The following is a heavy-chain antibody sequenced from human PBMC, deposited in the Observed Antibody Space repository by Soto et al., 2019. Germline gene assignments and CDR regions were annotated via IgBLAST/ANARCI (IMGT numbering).Heavy chain of an antibody. J-gene: IGHJ3*02. CDR3: ARVRRTEGALPLGAFDI. D-gene: IGHD1-26*01. V-gene: IGHV3-21*04. CDR1: GFTFSSYS. CDR2: ISSSSSYI. Sequence: VGSLSLSCAASGFTFSSYSMNWVRQAPGKGLEWVSSISSSSSYIYYADSVKGRFTISRDNAKNSLYLQMNSLTAADTAVYYCARVRRTEGALPLGAFDIWGQGTMVTVSS.